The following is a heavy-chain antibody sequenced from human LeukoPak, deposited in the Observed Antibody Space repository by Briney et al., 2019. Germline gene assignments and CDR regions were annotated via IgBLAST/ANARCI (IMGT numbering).Heavy chain of an antibody. D-gene: IGHD2-15*01. Sequence: QLGGPLRLSCAASGFIFSSYAMHWVRQAPGRGLEWVAVISYDGSDKYYADSVKGRLTISRDNSKNTLYLQMNSLRTEDTAVYYCARVNVLGGGTVSSFDYWGQGTLVTVSS. CDR1: GFIFSSYA. CDR3: ARVNVLGGGTVSSFDY. CDR2: ISYDGSDK. J-gene: IGHJ4*02. V-gene: IGHV3-30-3*01.